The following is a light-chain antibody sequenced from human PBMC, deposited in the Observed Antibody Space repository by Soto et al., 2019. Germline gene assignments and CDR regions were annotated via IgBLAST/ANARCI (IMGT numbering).Light chain of an antibody. CDR2: EGS. V-gene: IGLV2-23*03. J-gene: IGLJ1*01. CDR1: SSDVGSYNL. CDR3: CSYAGSSPFV. Sequence: QSALTQPASVSGSPGQSITISCTGTSSDVGSYNLVSWYQQHPGKAPKLMIYEGSKRPSGVSNRFSGSKSGNTASLTISGLKAEDEADYYCCSYAGSSPFVFGTGTKLPVL.